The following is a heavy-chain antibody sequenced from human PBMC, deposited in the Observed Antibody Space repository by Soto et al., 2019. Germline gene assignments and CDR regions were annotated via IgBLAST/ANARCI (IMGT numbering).Heavy chain of an antibody. CDR2: TSNDGSNT. CDR1: AFTLSKFV. Sequence: QVQVVESGGGVVQPGKSLRLSCAACAFTLSKFVMHWVRQAPGRGLEWVAVTSNDGSNTFYADSVKGRFTISRDNSKNTVYLQMNSLRTEDTAVYYCARGNLDVWGQGTTVTVSS. V-gene: IGHV3-30-3*01. J-gene: IGHJ6*02. D-gene: IGHD1-7*01. CDR3: ARGNLDV.